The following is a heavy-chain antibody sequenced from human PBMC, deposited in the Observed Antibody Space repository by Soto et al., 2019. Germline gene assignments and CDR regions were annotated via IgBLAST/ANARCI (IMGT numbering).Heavy chain of an antibody. CDR3: ARYGGYEGLRFDP. CDR2: IFYSGST. D-gene: IGHD5-12*01. V-gene: IGHV4-30-4*01. J-gene: IGHJ5*02. CDR1: GGSISSGDYY. Sequence: QVQLQESGPGLVKPSQTLSLTCTVSGGSISSGDYYWSWIRQPPWKGLEWIGYIFYSGSTYYNPSLKSRVTISVDTSKNQCSLKLSSVTAADTGVYYCARYGGYEGLRFDPWGQGTLVTVSS.